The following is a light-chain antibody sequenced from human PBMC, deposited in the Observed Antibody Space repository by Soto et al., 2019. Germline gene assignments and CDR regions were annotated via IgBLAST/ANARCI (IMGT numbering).Light chain of an antibody. CDR2: SNN. V-gene: IGLV1-47*02. Sequence: QSVLTQPPSASGTPGQRVTISCSGSSSNIGGNYVYWYQQVPGTAPKLLIYSNNQRPSGVPDRFSGSKSGTSASLAISGLRSEDEAYYYCAAWEDSLSGYVVFGGGTKVTVL. CDR1: SSNIGGNY. J-gene: IGLJ2*01. CDR3: AAWEDSLSGYVV.